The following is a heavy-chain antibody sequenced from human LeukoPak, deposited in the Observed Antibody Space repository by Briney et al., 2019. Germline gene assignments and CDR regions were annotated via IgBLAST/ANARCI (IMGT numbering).Heavy chain of an antibody. CDR3: AREDYYDHAFDI. V-gene: IGHV4-59*01. D-gene: IGHD3-22*01. CDR2: IYYSGST. CDR1: GGSISSYY. J-gene: IGHJ3*02. Sequence: SETLSLTCTVSGGSISSYYWSWIRQPSGKGLEWIGYIYYSGSTNYNPSLKSRVTISVDTSKNQFSLKLSSVTAADTAVYYCAREDYYDHAFDIWGQGTMVTVSS.